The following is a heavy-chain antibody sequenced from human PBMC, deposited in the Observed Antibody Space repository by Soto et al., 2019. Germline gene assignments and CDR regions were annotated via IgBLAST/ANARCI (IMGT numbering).Heavy chain of an antibody. Sequence: EVQVLDSGGGLVQPGGSLRLSCAASGFTFNNYAMNWVRQAPGKGLEWVATISGTGGSTYYADSVKGRFTISRDNSKNTLYLQMYSLRFEDTAVYYCAKDRLAGNFDYWGQGTQVTVSS. CDR1: GFTFNNYA. J-gene: IGHJ4*02. V-gene: IGHV3-23*01. CDR3: AKDRLAGNFDY. CDR2: ISGTGGST.